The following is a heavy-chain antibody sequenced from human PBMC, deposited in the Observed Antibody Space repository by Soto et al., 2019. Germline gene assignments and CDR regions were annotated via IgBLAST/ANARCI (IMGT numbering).Heavy chain of an antibody. D-gene: IGHD1-26*01. CDR2: IYTDGRT. J-gene: IGHJ2*01. CDR3: ARHVGLYWYFDL. V-gene: IGHV3-66*04. Sequence: EMQLVESGGGLVQPGGSLRLSCAASGFTVSGSYMGWVRQAPGKGLDWVSSIYTDGRTYYSDSVRARFAISTDNSKDTLYLQMTNLSADDTAIYYWARHVGLYWYFDLWGRGTLVTVSS. CDR1: GFTVSGSY.